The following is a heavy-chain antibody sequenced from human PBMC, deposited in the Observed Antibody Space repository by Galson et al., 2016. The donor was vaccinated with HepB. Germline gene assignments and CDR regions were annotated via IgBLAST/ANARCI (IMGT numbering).Heavy chain of an antibody. CDR2: THNSGST. D-gene: IGHD5-24*01. V-gene: IGHV4-61*01. CDR1: GDSVSSDSRF. CDR3: ARERRDGFNYVED. Sequence: SETLSLTCTVSGDSVSSDSRFWSWIRQTPGKGLEWIGCTHNSGSTYYNPSVKSRVTISIDTSKNQFSLRLTSVNTADTALYYCARERRDGFNYVEDWGRGTLVSVSS. J-gene: IGHJ4*02.